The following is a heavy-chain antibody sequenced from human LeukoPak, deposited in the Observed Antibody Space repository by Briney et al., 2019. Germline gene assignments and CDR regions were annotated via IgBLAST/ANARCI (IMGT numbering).Heavy chain of an antibody. CDR1: GFTFSSYA. D-gene: IGHD3-22*01. CDR2: ISYDGSNK. V-gene: IGHV3-30*04. J-gene: IGHJ4*02. CDR3: ARDKRDYYDSSGYYHGGFDY. Sequence: GRSLRLSCAASGFTFSSYAMHWVRQAPGKGLEWVAVISYDGSNKYYADSVKGRLTISRDNSKNTLYLQMNSLRAEDTAVYYCARDKRDYYDSSGYYHGGFDYWGQGTLVTVSS.